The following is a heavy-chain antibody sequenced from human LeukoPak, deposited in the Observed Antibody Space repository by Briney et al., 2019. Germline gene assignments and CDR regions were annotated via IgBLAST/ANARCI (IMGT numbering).Heavy chain of an antibody. J-gene: IGHJ4*02. D-gene: IGHD1-26*01. CDR2: ISSSSSYI. V-gene: IGHV3-21*01. Sequence: GGSLRLSSAASGFTFSSYSMNWVRQAPGKGLEWVSSISSSSSYIHYADSVKGRFTISRDNAKNSLYLQMNSLRAEDTAVYYCARDRGGSYAAFDYWGQGTLVTVSS. CDR3: ARDRGGSYAAFDY. CDR1: GFTFSSYS.